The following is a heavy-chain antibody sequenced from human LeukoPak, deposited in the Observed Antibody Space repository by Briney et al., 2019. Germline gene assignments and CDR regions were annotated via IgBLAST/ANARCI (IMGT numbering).Heavy chain of an antibody. J-gene: IGHJ6*03. D-gene: IGHD6-13*01. V-gene: IGHV5-51*01. CDR3: ARQGAAGKYYYYCMDV. CDR1: GYSFTSYW. Sequence: GESPKISCQGSGYSFTSYWIVWVRQIPGKGLEWMGIIYPDDSDIRYSPSFQGQVTISADKSISTAYLQWSSLKASDTAICYCARQGAAGKYYYYCMDVWGKGTTVTVSS. CDR2: IYPDDSDI.